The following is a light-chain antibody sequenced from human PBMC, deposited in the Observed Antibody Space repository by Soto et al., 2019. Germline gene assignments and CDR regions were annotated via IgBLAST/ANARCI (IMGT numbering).Light chain of an antibody. Sequence: QSALTQPASVSGSPGQSITISCTGTSSDVGGYNYVSWYQQHPGKAPKVMIYEVSNRPSGVSNRFSGSKSGNTASLTISGLQAEDEADYYCNSYSSTTPLYVFGTGAKSPS. CDR2: EVS. CDR1: SSDVGGYNY. CDR3: NSYSSTTPLYV. J-gene: IGLJ1*01. V-gene: IGLV2-14*01.